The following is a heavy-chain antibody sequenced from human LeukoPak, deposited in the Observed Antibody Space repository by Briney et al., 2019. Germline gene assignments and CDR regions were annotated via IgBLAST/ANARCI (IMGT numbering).Heavy chain of an antibody. V-gene: IGHV1-18*01. Sequence: GGSVKVSCKASGYTFTSYGTSWVRQAPGQGLEWMGWISAYNGNTNYAQKLQGRVTMSTDTSTSTAYMELRSLRSDDTAVYYCAREVPPYYYYGMDVWGQGTTVTVSS. CDR3: AREVPPYYYYGMDV. CDR2: ISAYNGNT. CDR1: GYTFTSYG. J-gene: IGHJ6*02. D-gene: IGHD1-1*01.